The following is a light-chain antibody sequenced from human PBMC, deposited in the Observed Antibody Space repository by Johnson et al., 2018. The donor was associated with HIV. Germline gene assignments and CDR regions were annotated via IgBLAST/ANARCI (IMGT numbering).Light chain of an antibody. CDR2: EDN. CDR1: ISNIESYF. J-gene: IGLJ1*01. Sequence: TQPPSVSAAPGQRVNISCSGNISNIESYFVSWYPQLPGAAPTLLIYEDNKRPSGIPDRFSGSKSGATASLGISGLQTGDEADYYCGVWDASLTPRYVFGTGTTIAVL. V-gene: IGLV1-51*02. CDR3: GVWDASLTPRYV.